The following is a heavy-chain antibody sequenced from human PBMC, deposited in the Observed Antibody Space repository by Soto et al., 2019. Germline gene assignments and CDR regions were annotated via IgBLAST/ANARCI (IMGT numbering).Heavy chain of an antibody. CDR2: IYHSGST. CDR1: GYSISSGYY. J-gene: IGHJ5*02. V-gene: IGHV4-38-2*02. D-gene: IGHD2-15*01. Sequence: SETLSLTCAVSGYSISSGYYLGWIRQPPGKGLEWIGSIYHSGSTYYNPSLKSRVTISVDTSKNQFSLKLSSVTAADTAVYYCARDLSVVRGSRPSLGWFDPWGQGTLVTVSS. CDR3: ARDLSVVRGSRPSLGWFDP.